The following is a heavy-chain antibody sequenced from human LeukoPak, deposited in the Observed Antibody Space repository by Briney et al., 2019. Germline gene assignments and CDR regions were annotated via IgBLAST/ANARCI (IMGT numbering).Heavy chain of an antibody. V-gene: IGHV3-21*04. CDR3: ARDNSVGDNAWWFDP. Sequence: GGSLRLSCAASGFTFSSYSMNWVRQAPGKGLEWVSSISSSSSYIYYADSVKGRFTISRDNAKNSLYLQMNSLRAEDTAIYYCARDNSVGDNAWWFDPWGQGTLVTVSS. CDR1: GFTFSSYS. D-gene: IGHD1-26*01. CDR2: ISSSSSYI. J-gene: IGHJ5*02.